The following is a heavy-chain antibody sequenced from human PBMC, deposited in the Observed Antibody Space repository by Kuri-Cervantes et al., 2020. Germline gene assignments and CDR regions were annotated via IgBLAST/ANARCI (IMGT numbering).Heavy chain of an antibody. D-gene: IGHD3-3*01. J-gene: IGHJ4*02. Sequence: LRLSCAVSGGSISSGGYSWSWIRQPPGKGLEWIGYIYHSGSTYYNPSLKSRVTISVDRSKNQFSLKLSSVTAADTAVYYCARGHYDFWSGSSMVDYWGQGTLVTVSS. V-gene: IGHV4-30-2*01. CDR1: GGSISSGGYS. CDR3: ARGHYDFWSGSSMVDY. CDR2: IYHSGST.